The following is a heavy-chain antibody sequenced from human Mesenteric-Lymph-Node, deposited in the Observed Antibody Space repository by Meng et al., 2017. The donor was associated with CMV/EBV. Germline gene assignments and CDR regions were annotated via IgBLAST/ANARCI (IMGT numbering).Heavy chain of an antibody. V-gene: IGHV4-61*01. CDR1: GGSVSSGSYY. J-gene: IGHJ6*02. CDR3: ARDKASEDGYYYYGMDV. CDR2: IYYSGSTT. Sequence: SETLSLTCTVSGGSVSSGSYYWSWIRQPPGKGLEWIGYIYYSGSTTNYNPSLKTRVTISVDTSKNQFSLKLSSVTAADTAVYYCARDKASEDGYYYYGMDVWGQGTTVTVSS. D-gene: IGHD4-17*01.